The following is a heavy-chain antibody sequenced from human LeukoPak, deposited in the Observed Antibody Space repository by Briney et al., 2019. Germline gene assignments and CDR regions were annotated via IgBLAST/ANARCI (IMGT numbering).Heavy chain of an antibody. CDR3: AKHYMGSYDNRGLDS. Sequence: SETLSLTCAVYGGSFSGYYWSWIRQPPGKGLEWIGEINHSGSTNYNPSLKSRVTIFVDTSKNQFSLKLSSVTAADTAVYYCAKHYMGSYDNRGLDSWGQGTLVTVSS. CDR1: GGSFSGYY. D-gene: IGHD3-10*01. CDR2: INHSGST. J-gene: IGHJ4*02. V-gene: IGHV4-34*01.